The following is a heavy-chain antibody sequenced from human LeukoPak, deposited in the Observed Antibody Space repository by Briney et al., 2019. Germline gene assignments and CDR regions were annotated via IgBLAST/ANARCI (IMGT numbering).Heavy chain of an antibody. Sequence: PGGSLRLSCAASGFTFSSYGMHWVRQAPGKGLEWVAVISYDGSNKYYADSVKGRFTISRDNSKNTLYLQMNSLRAGDTAVYYCARDLDARAAAGGDNYYYMDVWGRGTTVTVSS. CDR3: ARDLDARAAAGGDNYYYMDV. D-gene: IGHD6-13*01. J-gene: IGHJ6*03. V-gene: IGHV3-30*03. CDR1: GFTFSSYG. CDR2: ISYDGSNK.